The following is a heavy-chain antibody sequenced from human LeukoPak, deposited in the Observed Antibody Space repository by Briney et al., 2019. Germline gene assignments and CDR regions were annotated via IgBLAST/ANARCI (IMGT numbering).Heavy chain of an antibody. Sequence: KPSETLSLTCTVSGGSISSSSYYWGWIRQPPGKGLEWIGSIYYSGSTYYNQSLKSRVTISVDTSKNQFSLKLSSVTAADTAVYYCAGVDTAMATGDAFDIWGQGTMVTVSS. V-gene: IGHV4-39*01. D-gene: IGHD5-18*01. CDR3: AGVDTAMATGDAFDI. J-gene: IGHJ3*02. CDR2: IYYSGST. CDR1: GGSISSSSYY.